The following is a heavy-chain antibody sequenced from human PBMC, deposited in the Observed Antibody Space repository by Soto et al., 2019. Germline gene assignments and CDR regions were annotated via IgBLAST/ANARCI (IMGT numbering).Heavy chain of an antibody. CDR1: GYTFTGYY. CDR3: ARADTMVRGVIGAFDI. V-gene: IGHV1-2*04. J-gene: IGHJ3*02. D-gene: IGHD3-10*01. CDR2: IDPNSGGT. Sequence: ASVKVSCKASGYTFTGYYMHWVRQAAGQGLEWMGWIDPNSGGTNYAQKFQGWVTMTRDTSISTAYMELSRLRSDDTAVYYCARADTMVRGVIGAFDIWGQGTMVTVSS.